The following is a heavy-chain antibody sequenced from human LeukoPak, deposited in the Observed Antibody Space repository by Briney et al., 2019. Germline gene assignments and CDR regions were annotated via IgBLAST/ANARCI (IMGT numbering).Heavy chain of an antibody. J-gene: IGHJ4*02. D-gene: IGHD3-10*01. CDR1: GLSFSTYA. V-gene: IGHV3-23*01. CDR2: ISGSGVDT. CDR3: ASGTYRLGDY. Sequence: GGSLRLSCAASGLSFSTYAMSWVRQAPGKGLEWVAGISGSGVDTHYAGSVNGRFRISRDNSANTLYLQMNSLREEDTALYYCASGTYRLGDYWGQGNQVAVSP.